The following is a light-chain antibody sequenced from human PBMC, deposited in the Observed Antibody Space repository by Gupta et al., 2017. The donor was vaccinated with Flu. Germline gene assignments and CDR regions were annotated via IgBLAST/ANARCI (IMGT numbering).Light chain of an antibody. J-gene: IGLJ3*02. CDR2: VVS. CDR3: YLWDSNSDNPILV. Sequence: SYVLTQTPSVSVAPGKTAKITCGGNSIGSKSVHWFHQKPGPAPATVGYVVSGRPSGIPERFSGSNYGNTETLTTSTVEAGDEADEDEYLWDSNSDNPILVFGGGTKLTVL. CDR1: SIGSKS. V-gene: IGLV3-21*03.